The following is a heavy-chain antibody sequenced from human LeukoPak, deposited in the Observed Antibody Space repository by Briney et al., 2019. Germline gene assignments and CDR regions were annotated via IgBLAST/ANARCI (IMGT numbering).Heavy chain of an antibody. D-gene: IGHD2-21*02. Sequence: SETLSLTCTVSGDSIIGYYWSWIRQPPGKGLEWIGYIHYTGSTNYNPSLKSRIIISVDTSRSHFSLKLSSATAADTAVYYCARLYCGADCSIDYWGQGALVTVSS. CDR1: GDSIIGYY. J-gene: IGHJ4*02. CDR3: ARLYCGADCSIDY. CDR2: IHYTGST. V-gene: IGHV4-59*01.